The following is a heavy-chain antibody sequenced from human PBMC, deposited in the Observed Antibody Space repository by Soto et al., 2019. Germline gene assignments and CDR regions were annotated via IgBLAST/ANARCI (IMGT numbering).Heavy chain of an antibody. CDR2: MNPNSGNT. CDR3: ARMDCTNGVCYTGRGWFDP. Sequence: QVQLVQSGAEVKKPGASVKVSCKASGYTFTSYDINWVRQATGQGLEWMGWMNPNSGNTGYAQKFQGRVTMTRNTSISTAYMELSSLRSEDTAVYYCARMDCTNGVCYTGRGWFDPWGKGTLVTVSS. J-gene: IGHJ5*02. CDR1: GYTFTSYD. V-gene: IGHV1-8*01. D-gene: IGHD2-8*01.